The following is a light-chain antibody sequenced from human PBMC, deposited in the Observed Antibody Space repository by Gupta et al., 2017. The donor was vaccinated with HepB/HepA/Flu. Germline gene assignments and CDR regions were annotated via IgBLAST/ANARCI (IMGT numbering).Light chain of an antibody. CDR2: DAS. CDR3: QQYDNLPYT. CDR1: QDISNY. Sequence: DIQMTQSPSSLSASVGDRVTITCQASQDISNYLNWYQQKPGKPPKLLIYDASNLETGVPSRFSGSGSGTDFTFTISSLQLEDIATYYCQQYDNLPYTFGQGTKLEIK. V-gene: IGKV1-33*01. J-gene: IGKJ2*01.